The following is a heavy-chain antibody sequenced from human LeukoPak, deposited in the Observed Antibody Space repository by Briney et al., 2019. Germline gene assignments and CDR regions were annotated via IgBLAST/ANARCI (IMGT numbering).Heavy chain of an antibody. CDR1: GGSIRSSSYY. Sequence: KSSETLSLTCTVCGGSIRSSSYYWGWIRQPPGKGLEWFVSRYYSGSTYYKPSLKSRVTVSVDTSKNQFSLKLSSVTAADTAVYYCARDSMITFGGTHYMDVWGKGTTVTVSS. J-gene: IGHJ6*03. D-gene: IGHD3-16*01. CDR3: ARDSMITFGGTHYMDV. V-gene: IGHV4-39*07. CDR2: RYYSGST.